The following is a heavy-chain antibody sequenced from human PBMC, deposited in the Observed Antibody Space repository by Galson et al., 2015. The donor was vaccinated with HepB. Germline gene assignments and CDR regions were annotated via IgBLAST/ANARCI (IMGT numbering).Heavy chain of an antibody. CDR2: FYYSGST. D-gene: IGHD6-13*01. V-gene: IGHV4-31*03. J-gene: IGHJ2*01. CDR1: GGSISSGGYY. Sequence: TLSLTCTVSGGSISSGGYYWSWIRQHPGKGLEWIGYFYYSGSTHYNPSFNSRVTISGDTSTNKLSLKLRSVTAADTAVYYCARDQSWAQGYFGLWGRGTLVTVSS. CDR3: ARDQSWAQGYFGL.